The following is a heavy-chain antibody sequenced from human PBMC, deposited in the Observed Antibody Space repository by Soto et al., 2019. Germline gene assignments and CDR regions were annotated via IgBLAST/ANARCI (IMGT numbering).Heavy chain of an antibody. CDR3: ARPLTPLRGTDAFDI. J-gene: IGHJ3*02. D-gene: IGHD1-1*01. V-gene: IGHV4-30-4*08. Sequence: PSETLSLTCTVSGGSISSGDYYWIWIRQPPGKGLEWIGVIYYSGITYYNPSLESRLFMSVDTSKNQFSLEVSSVTAADTAVYYCARPLTPLRGTDAFDIWGQGTMVTVSS. CDR1: GGSISSGDYY. CDR2: IYYSGIT.